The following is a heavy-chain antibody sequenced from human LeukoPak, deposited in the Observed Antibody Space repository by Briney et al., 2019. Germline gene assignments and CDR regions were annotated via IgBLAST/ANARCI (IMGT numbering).Heavy chain of an antibody. Sequence: PSETLSLTCAVYGGSFSGYYWSWIRQPPGKGLEWIGEINHSGSTNYNPSLKSRVTISVDTSKNQFSLKLSSVTAADTAVYYCARWYTYYDFWSGYYQGYFDYWGQRTLVTVSS. V-gene: IGHV4-34*01. CDR2: INHSGST. J-gene: IGHJ4*02. CDR1: GGSFSGYY. D-gene: IGHD3-3*01. CDR3: ARWYTYYDFWSGYYQGYFDY.